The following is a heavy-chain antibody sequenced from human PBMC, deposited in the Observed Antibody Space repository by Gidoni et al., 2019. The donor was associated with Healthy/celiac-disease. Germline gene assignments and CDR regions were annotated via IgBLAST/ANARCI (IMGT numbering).Heavy chain of an antibody. V-gene: IGHV3-30-3*01. CDR1: GFTFSSYA. CDR3: ARDGDVPTYYDFWSGYSGY. CDR2: ISYDGSNK. J-gene: IGHJ4*02. Sequence: QVQLVESGGGVVQPGRSLRLSCAASGFTFSSYAMHWVRQAPGKGLEWVAVISYDGSNKYYADSVKGRFTISRDNSKNTLYLQMNSLRAEDTAVYYCARDGDVPTYYDFWSGYSGYWGQGTLVTVSS. D-gene: IGHD3-3*01.